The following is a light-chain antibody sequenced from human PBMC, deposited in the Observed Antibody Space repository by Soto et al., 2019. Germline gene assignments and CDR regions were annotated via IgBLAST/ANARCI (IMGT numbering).Light chain of an antibody. V-gene: IGLV4-60*03. Sequence: QSVLTQSSSASASLGSSVKLTCTLSSGHSSYIIAWHQQQPGKAPRYLMKLEGSGSYNKGSGVPDRFSGSSSGADRYLTISNLQSEDEADYYCETRDSNTFVVFGGGTKLTVL. J-gene: IGLJ2*01. CDR1: SGHSSYI. CDR3: ETRDSNTFVV. CDR2: LEGSGSY.